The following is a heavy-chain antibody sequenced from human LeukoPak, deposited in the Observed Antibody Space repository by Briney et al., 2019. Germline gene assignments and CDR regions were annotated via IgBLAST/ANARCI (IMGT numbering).Heavy chain of an antibody. CDR2: INHSGST. Sequence: SETLSLTCAVYGGSFSGYYWSWIRQPPGKGLEWTGEINHSGSTNYNPSLKSRVTISVDTSKNQFSLKLSSVTAADTAVYYCARVVRRPKYDYWGQGTLVTVSS. CDR3: ARVVRRPKYDY. CDR1: GGSFSGYY. V-gene: IGHV4-34*01. D-gene: IGHD6-13*01. J-gene: IGHJ4*02.